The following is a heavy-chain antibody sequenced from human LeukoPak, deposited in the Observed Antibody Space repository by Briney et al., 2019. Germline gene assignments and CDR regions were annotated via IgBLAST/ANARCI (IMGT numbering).Heavy chain of an antibody. CDR1: GGSISSYF. CDR2: IFYSGST. CDR3: ARQGYFDY. Sequence: SETLSLTCTVSGGSISSYFWSWIRQPPGKGLEWIGNIFYSGSTNYNPSLKSRVTISVDTSKNQCTLKLSSVTAADTAVYYCARQGYFDYWGQGTLVTVSS. J-gene: IGHJ4*02. V-gene: IGHV4-59*08.